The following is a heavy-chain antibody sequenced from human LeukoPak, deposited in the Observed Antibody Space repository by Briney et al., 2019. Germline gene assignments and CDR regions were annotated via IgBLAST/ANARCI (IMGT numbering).Heavy chain of an antibody. CDR2: ISGSGGST. D-gene: IGHD6-19*01. V-gene: IGHV3-23*01. CDR3: AKDGSGWYYFQH. J-gene: IGHJ1*01. Sequence: SGGSLRLSCAASGFTFSSYAMSWVRQAPGKGPEWVSAISGSGGSTYYADSVKGRFTISRDNSKNTLYLQMNSLRAEDTAVYYCAKDGSGWYYFQHWGQGTLVTVSS. CDR1: GFTFSSYA.